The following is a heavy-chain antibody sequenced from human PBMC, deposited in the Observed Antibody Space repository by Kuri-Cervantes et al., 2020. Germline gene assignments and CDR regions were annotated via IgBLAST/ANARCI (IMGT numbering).Heavy chain of an antibody. J-gene: IGHJ4*02. CDR2: IYYSGST. CDR1: GGSISSYY. Sequence: GSLRLSCTVSGGSISSYYWSWIRQPPGKGLEWIGYIYYSGSTNYNPSLKSRVTISVDTSKNQFSLKLSSVTAADTAVYYCARDRYGDYTFDSWGQGTLVTVSS. D-gene: IGHD4-17*01. V-gene: IGHV4-59*01. CDR3: ARDRYGDYTFDS.